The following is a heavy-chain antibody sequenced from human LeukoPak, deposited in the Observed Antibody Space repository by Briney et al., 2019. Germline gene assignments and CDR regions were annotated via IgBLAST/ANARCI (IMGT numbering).Heavy chain of an antibody. J-gene: IGHJ4*02. D-gene: IGHD1-26*01. Sequence: SETLSLTCAVSGGSISRYYWSWIRQPPGKGLEWIGYIYSAGSTNSNPSLKSRITISVDTSRNEFSLRLTSVTAADTAVYYCARHESAVGALFYWGQGSLVTVSS. CDR3: ARHESAVGALFY. CDR1: GGSISRYY. V-gene: IGHV4-59*08. CDR2: IYSAGST.